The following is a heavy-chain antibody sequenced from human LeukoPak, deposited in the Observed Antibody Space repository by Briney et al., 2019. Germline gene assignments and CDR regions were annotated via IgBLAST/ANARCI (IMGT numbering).Heavy chain of an antibody. Sequence: PSETLSLTCTVSGGSISSYYWSWIRQPPGKGLEWIGYIYYSGSTNYNPSLKSRVTISVDTSKNQFSLKLSSVTAADTAVYYCARHAYYDSSGTTTADWFDPWGQGTLVTVSS. V-gene: IGHV4-59*08. D-gene: IGHD3-22*01. CDR2: IYYSGST. J-gene: IGHJ5*02. CDR1: GGSISSYY. CDR3: ARHAYYDSSGTTTADWFDP.